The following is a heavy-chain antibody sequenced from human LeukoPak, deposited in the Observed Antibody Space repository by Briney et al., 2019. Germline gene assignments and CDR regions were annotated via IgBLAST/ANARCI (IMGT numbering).Heavy chain of an antibody. Sequence: SETLSLTCTVSGGSISTYYWNWIRQPAGKGLEWIGRIYTGGYTNYNPSLKSRVTISVDTSKNQFSLRLTSVTAADTAVYYCVRTNPWDLTYYFDYWGQGTLVTVSS. CDR2: IYTGGYT. D-gene: IGHD1-14*01. V-gene: IGHV4-4*07. CDR3: VRTNPWDLTYYFDY. J-gene: IGHJ4*02. CDR1: GGSISTYY.